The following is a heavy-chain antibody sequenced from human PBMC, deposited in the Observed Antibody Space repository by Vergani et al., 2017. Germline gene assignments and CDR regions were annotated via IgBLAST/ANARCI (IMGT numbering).Heavy chain of an antibody. CDR1: GYRFTSHD. J-gene: IGHJ5*02. CDR2: MSPDSGNR. Sequence: QVQLVQSGAEVKKPGASVKVSCEASGYRFTSHDIYWVRQDPGEGLEWMGWMSPDSGNRGFAQNFQGRISMTRNTSINTAYMELSSLTSEDTAIYYCARDYSNNNYFDPWGQGTLVTVSS. CDR3: ARDYSNNNYFDP. V-gene: IGHV1-8*01. D-gene: IGHD4-11*01.